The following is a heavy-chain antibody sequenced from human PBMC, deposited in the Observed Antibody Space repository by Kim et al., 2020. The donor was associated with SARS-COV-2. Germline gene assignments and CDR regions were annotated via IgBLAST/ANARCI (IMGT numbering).Heavy chain of an antibody. Sequence: SGPTLVNPTQTLILTCTFSGFSLTTRGMCVSWIRQPSGKALEWLSRIDWDDDKYYSTSLRTRLTISKDTSKNQVVLTITKMDPVNTATDYGARIRWDCSSARVPAANFDSWGQGTLVTV. CDR1: GFSLTTRGMC. D-gene: IGHD2-2*01. J-gene: IGHJ4*02. V-gene: IGHV2-70*11. CDR3: ARIRWDCSSARVPAANFDS. CDR2: IDWDDDK.